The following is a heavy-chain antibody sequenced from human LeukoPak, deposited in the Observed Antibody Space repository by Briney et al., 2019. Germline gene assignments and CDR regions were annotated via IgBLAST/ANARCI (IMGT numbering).Heavy chain of an antibody. V-gene: IGHV3-48*03. CDR3: AKVKPYWYFDL. CDR1: GFTFSSYE. CDR2: ISTSGSTI. J-gene: IGHJ2*01. Sequence: GGSLRLSCAASGFTFSSYEMTWVRQAPGKGLEWVSYISTSGSTIYYADSVKGRFTISRDNSKSTLYLQMNSLRVEDTAVYYCAKVKPYWYFDLWGRGTLVTVSS.